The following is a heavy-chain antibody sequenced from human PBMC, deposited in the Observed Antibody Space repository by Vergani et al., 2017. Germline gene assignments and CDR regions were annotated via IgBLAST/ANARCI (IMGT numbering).Heavy chain of an antibody. CDR2: IIPIFGTA. Sequence: QVQLVQSGAEVKKPGSSVKVSCKASGGTFSSYAISWVRQAPGQGLEWMGGIIPIFGTANYAQKFQGRVTITAGESTSTAYMELSSLRSEDTAVYYCARDKLAYCGGDCSPNYPFEIWGQGTMVTVSS. CDR3: ARDKLAYCGGDCSPNYPFEI. V-gene: IGHV1-69*01. CDR1: GGTFSSYA. J-gene: IGHJ3*02. D-gene: IGHD2-21*02.